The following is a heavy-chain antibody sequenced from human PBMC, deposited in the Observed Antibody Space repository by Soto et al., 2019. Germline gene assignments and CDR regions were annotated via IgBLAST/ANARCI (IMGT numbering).Heavy chain of an antibody. CDR1: GFTFSSYA. CDR2: ISGSGGST. Sequence: EVQLLESGGGLVQPGGSLRLSCAASGFTFSSYAMSWVRQAPGQGLEWVSAISGSGGSTYYADSVKGRFTISRDNSKNTLYLQMNSLRAEDTAVYYCAKVGHYYDILTDYWGQGTLVTVSS. V-gene: IGHV3-23*01. J-gene: IGHJ4*02. CDR3: AKVGHYYDILTDY. D-gene: IGHD3-9*01.